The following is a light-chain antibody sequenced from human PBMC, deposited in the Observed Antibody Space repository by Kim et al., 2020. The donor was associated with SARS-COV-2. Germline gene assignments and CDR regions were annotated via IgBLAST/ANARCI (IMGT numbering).Light chain of an antibody. CDR1: QSVSNNY. J-gene: IGKJ2*01. V-gene: IGKV3-20*01. Sequence: EIVLTQSPGTLSLSPGERATLSCRASQSVSNNYLAWYQHKPGQAPRLLIYGASSRATGIPDRFSGSGSGTDFTLSIRRMEPEDSAVYYCQQYGSLPPHTFRQGPKLE. CDR3: QQYGSLPPHT. CDR2: GAS.